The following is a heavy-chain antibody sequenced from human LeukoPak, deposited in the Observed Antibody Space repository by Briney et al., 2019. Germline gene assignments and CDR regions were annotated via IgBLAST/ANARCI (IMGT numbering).Heavy chain of an antibody. V-gene: IGHV3-30*02. J-gene: IGHJ4*02. D-gene: IGHD1-1*01. CDR3: AKQQLTKSNANIGY. CDR2: IPNGVSRT. Sequence: PGGSLRLSCAASGFALSVYSMHWVREAPGKGLEWVAYIPNGVSRTHYTDSVKGRFTFSWDSSKRTLYLQMNRLRPEDTAVNNFAKQQLTKSNANIGYSGEGSLVTLSS. CDR1: GFALSVYS.